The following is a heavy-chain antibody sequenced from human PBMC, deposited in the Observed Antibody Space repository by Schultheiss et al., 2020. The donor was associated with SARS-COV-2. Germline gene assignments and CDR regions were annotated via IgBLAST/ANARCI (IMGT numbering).Heavy chain of an antibody. CDR1: GFTFSSYA. J-gene: IGHJ4*02. V-gene: IGHV3-23*01. D-gene: IGHD3-16*01. CDR3: AKDLGGGTFDY. CDR2: ISGSGGST. Sequence: GGSLRLSCAASGFTFSSYAMSWVRQAPGKGLEWVSAISGSGGSTYYADSVMGRFTISRDNSKNTLYLQMNSLRAEDTALYYCAKDLGGGTFDYWGQGTLVTVSS.